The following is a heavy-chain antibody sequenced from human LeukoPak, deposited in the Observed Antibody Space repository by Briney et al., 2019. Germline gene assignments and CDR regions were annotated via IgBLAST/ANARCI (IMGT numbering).Heavy chain of an antibody. J-gene: IGHJ4*02. D-gene: IGHD2-15*01. Sequence: PGGSLRLSCAASGFTFSTYSMNWVRQAPGKGLEWISFIDGSTRTIFYADSVKGRFSISRDNAKNSLFLQMNSLRAEDTAVYYCTRGYCSGGSCHLFDYWAREPWSPSPQ. CDR3: TRGYCSGGSCHLFDY. CDR1: GFTFSTYS. V-gene: IGHV3-48*04. CDR2: IDGSTRTI.